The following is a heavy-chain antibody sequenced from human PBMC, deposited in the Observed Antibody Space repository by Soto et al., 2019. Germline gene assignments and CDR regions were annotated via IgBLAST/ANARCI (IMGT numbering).Heavy chain of an antibody. CDR1: GFTXSTYG. V-gene: IGHV3-30*03. D-gene: IGHD2-8*02. CDR3: TGEVASGY. Sequence: GGSLRLSCAVSGFTXSTYGMHWVRQAPGKGLEWVAVISRDGGTKYYADSVKGRFTISRDNSRNTLFLEMNSLRGDDMAVYYCTGEVASGYWGQGTLVTVSS. J-gene: IGHJ4*02. CDR2: ISRDGGTK.